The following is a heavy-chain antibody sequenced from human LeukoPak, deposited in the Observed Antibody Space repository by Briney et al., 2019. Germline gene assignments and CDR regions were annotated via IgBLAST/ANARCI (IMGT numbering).Heavy chain of an antibody. D-gene: IGHD2-15*01. CDR3: AREVVVAATHDAFDI. Sequence: SVKVSCKASGGTFSSYAISWVRQAPGQGLEWMGGIIPIFGTANYAQKLQGRVTITADESTSTAYMELSSLRSEDTAVYYCAREVVVAATHDAFDIWGQGTMVTVSS. V-gene: IGHV1-69*01. CDR1: GGTFSSYA. J-gene: IGHJ3*02. CDR2: IIPIFGTA.